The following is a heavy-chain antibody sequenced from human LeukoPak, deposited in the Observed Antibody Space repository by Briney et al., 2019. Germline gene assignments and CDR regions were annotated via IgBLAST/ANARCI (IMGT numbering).Heavy chain of an antibody. D-gene: IGHD3-9*01. Sequence: PSETLSLTCAVYGGSFSGYYWSWIRQPPGKGLEWIGEINHSGSTNYNPSLKSRVTISVDTSKNQFSLKLSSVTAADTAVYYCARDYDVLTAYPPTQLFDPWGQGTLVTVSS. V-gene: IGHV4-34*01. CDR3: ARDYDVLTAYPPTQLFDP. J-gene: IGHJ5*02. CDR1: GGSFSGYY. CDR2: INHSGST.